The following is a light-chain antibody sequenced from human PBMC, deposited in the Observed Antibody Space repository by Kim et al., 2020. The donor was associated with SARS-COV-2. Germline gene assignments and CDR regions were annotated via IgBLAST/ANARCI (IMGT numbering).Light chain of an antibody. CDR3: QAWDSSTAV. J-gene: IGLJ2*01. V-gene: IGLV3-1*01. CDR2: QDS. Sequence: SVYPGQTASITCSGDKLGDKYACWYQQKPGQSPVLVIYQDSKRPSGIPERFSGSNSGNTATLTISGTQAMDEADYYCQAWDSSTAVFCGGTQLTVL. CDR1: KLGDKY.